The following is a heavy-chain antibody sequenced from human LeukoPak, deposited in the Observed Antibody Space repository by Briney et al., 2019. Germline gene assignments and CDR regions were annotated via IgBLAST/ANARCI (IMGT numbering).Heavy chain of an antibody. CDR2: ISAYNGNT. CDR1: GYTFTSYG. V-gene: IGHV1-18*01. J-gene: IGHJ4*02. Sequence: ASVKVSWKASGYTFTSYGISWVRQAPGQGLEWMGWISAYNGNTNYAQKLQGRVTMTTDTSTSTAYMELRSLRSEDTAVYYCARGSYGDYAYYFDYWGQGTLVTVSS. D-gene: IGHD4-17*01. CDR3: ARGSYGDYAYYFDY.